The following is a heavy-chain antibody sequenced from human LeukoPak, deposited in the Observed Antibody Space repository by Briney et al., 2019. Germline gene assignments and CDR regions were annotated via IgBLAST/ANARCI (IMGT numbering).Heavy chain of an antibody. D-gene: IGHD6-13*01. CDR3: ARDIAAVIDY. Sequence: PGRSLRLSCAASGFTFSSYAMHWVRQAPGKGLEWVAVISYDGSNKYYAESVKGRFTISRDNSKNTLYLQMNSLRAEDTAVYYCARDIAAVIDYWGQGTLVTVSS. J-gene: IGHJ4*02. V-gene: IGHV3-30*04. CDR2: ISYDGSNK. CDR1: GFTFSSYA.